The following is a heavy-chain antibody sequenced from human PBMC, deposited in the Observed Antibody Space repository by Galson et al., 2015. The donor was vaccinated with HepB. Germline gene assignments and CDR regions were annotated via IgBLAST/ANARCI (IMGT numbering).Heavy chain of an antibody. Sequence: SLRLSCAASGFTFSSYSMNWVRQAPGKGLEWVSSISSSSSHIYYADSVKGRLTISRDNAKNSLYLQMNSLRAEDTAVYYCARHHSSGNYMGVDYWGQGTLVTVSS. CDR3: ARHHSSGNYMGVDY. CDR1: GFTFSSYS. D-gene: IGHD1-26*01. J-gene: IGHJ4*02. CDR2: ISSSSSHI. V-gene: IGHV3-21*06.